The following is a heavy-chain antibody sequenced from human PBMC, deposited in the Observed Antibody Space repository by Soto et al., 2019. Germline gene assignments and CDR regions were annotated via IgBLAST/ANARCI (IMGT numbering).Heavy chain of an antibody. V-gene: IGHV3-30*18. CDR1: GFTFSGYG. J-gene: IGHJ3*02. CDR3: AKDFHYYDSSGYPPALGAFDI. D-gene: IGHD3-22*01. CDR2: ISYDGSNK. Sequence: GGSLRLSCAASGFTFSGYGMHWVRQAPGKGLEWVAVISYDGSNKYYADSVKGRFTISRDNSKNTLYLQMNSLRAEDTAVYYCAKDFHYYDSSGYPPALGAFDIWGQGTMVTVSS.